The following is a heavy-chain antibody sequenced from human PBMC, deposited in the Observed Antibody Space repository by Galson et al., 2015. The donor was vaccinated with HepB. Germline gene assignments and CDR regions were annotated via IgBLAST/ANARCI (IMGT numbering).Heavy chain of an antibody. D-gene: IGHD5-18*01. J-gene: IGHJ3*02. CDR1: GYTFTSYG. V-gene: IGHV1-18*04. Sequence: SVKVSCKASGYTFTSYGISWVRQAPGQGLEWMGWISAYNGSTNYAQKFQGRVTMTRDTSTSTVYMELSSLRSEDTAVYYCARDRGYSYGYPFHAFDIWGQGTMVTVSS. CDR2: ISAYNGST. CDR3: ARDRGYSYGYPFHAFDI.